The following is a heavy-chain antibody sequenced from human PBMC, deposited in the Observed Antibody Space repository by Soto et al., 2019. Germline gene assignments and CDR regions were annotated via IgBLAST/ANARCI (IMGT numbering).Heavy chain of an antibody. D-gene: IGHD5-12*01. CDR1: GYTFTSYG. Sequence: ASVKVSCKASGYTFTSYGISWVRQAPGQGLEWMGWISAYNGNTNYAQKLQGRVTMTTDTSTSTAYMELRSLRSDDTAVYYCAREGGYDPFDYYYYYMDVWGKGTTVTVSS. CDR2: ISAYNGNT. J-gene: IGHJ6*03. CDR3: AREGGYDPFDYYYYYMDV. V-gene: IGHV1-18*01.